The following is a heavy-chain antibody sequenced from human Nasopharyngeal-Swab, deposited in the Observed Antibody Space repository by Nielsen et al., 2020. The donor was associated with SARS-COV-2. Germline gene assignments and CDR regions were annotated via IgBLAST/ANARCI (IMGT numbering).Heavy chain of an antibody. D-gene: IGHD6-13*01. CDR2: ISAYNGNT. V-gene: IGHV1-18*01. CDR1: GYTFTSYG. Sequence: ASVKVSCKASGYTFTSYGISWVRQAPAQGLEWMGWISAYNGNTSYAQKLQGRVTMTTDTSTNTAYMELRSLRSDDTAVYYCARDVGRYSSSWYPHHFDYWGQGTLVTVSS. CDR3: ARDVGRYSSSWYPHHFDY. J-gene: IGHJ4*02.